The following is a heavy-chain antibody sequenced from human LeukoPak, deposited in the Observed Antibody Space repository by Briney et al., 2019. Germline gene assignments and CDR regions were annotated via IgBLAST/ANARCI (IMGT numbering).Heavy chain of an antibody. CDR3: AKSQGYYDRPDALDI. Sequence: PGGSLRLSCAASGFTFGTFGMHWVRQAPGKGLEWVSAISGSGGSTYYADSVKGRFTISRDNSKNTLYLQMNSLRAEDTAVYYCAKSQGYYDRPDALDIWGQGTMVTVSS. V-gene: IGHV3-23*01. CDR2: ISGSGGST. J-gene: IGHJ3*02. D-gene: IGHD3-22*01. CDR1: GFTFGTFG.